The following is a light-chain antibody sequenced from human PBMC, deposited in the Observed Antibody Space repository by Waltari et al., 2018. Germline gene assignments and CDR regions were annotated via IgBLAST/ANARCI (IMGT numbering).Light chain of an antibody. CDR3: QHYVSLPVT. Sequence: EIVLTQSPGTLSLSSGERVTLSCRTSQSISKYLAWYQQKPGQAPRLLIYHASSRATGIPDRFSGSGSGTDFSLTISRLEPEDFAVYYCQHYVSLPVTFGQGTKVEIK. J-gene: IGKJ1*01. CDR1: QSISKY. V-gene: IGKV3-20*01. CDR2: HAS.